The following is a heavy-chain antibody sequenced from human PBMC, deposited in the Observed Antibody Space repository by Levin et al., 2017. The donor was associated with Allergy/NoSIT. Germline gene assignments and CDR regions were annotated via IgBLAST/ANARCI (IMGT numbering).Heavy chain of an antibody. CDR1: GGSISSYY. D-gene: IGHD6-6*01. CDR2: IYTSGST. Sequence: GSLRLSCTVSGGSISSYYWSWIRQPAGKGLEWIGRIYTSGSTNYNPSLKSRVTMSVDTSKNQFSLKLSSVTAADTAVYYCARDRGGGSSSPSNWFDPWGQGTLVTVSS. V-gene: IGHV4-4*07. CDR3: ARDRGGGSSSPSNWFDP. J-gene: IGHJ5*02.